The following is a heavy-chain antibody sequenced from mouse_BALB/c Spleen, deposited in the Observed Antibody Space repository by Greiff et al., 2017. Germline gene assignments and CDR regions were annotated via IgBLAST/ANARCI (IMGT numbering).Heavy chain of an antibody. J-gene: IGHJ2*01. Sequence: EVQRVESGAELVRSGASVKLSCTASGFNIKDYYMHWVKQRPEQGLEWIGWIDPENGDTEYAPKFQGKATMTADTSSNTAYLQLSSLTSEDTAVYYCNEMNYYGSRYFDYWGQGTTLTVSS. CDR1: GFNIKDYY. V-gene: IGHV14-4*02. CDR3: NEMNYYGSRYFDY. D-gene: IGHD1-1*01. CDR2: IDPENGDT.